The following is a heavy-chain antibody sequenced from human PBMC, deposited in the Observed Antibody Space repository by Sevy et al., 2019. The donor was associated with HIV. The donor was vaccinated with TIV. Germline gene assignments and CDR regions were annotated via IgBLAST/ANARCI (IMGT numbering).Heavy chain of an antibody. J-gene: IGHJ4*02. CDR3: ARGDYDLKRDLDY. D-gene: IGHD3-3*01. Sequence: SETLSLTCAVYGGSFSGYYWSWIRQPPGKGLEWIGEINHSGSTNYNPSLKSRVTISVDTSKNQFSLKLSSVTAADTAVYYCARGDYDLKRDLDYWGQGTLVTVSS. CDR1: GGSFSGYY. CDR2: INHSGST. V-gene: IGHV4-34*01.